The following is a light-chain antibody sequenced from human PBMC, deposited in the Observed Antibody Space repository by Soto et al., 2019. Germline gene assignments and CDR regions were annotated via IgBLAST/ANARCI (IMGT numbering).Light chain of an antibody. J-gene: IGKJ1*01. V-gene: IGKV3-15*01. Sequence: EIVMTQSPVTLSVSPGERATLSCRASQSVSSNLAWYQQKPGQAPSLLIYGAFTRATGIPARLSGTGSGTEFTLTISGLQSEDFALYYCQQYNDWPLTFGQGTKVDI. CDR3: QQYNDWPLT. CDR1: QSVSSN. CDR2: GAF.